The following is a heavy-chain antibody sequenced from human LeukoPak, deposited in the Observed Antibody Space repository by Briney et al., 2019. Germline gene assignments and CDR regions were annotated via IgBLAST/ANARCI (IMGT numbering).Heavy chain of an antibody. V-gene: IGHV1-2*02. J-gene: IGHJ5*02. CDR2: INPNSGGT. Sequence: GASVKVSCKASGYTFTGYYMHWVRQAPGQGLEWMGWINPNSGGTNYAQKFQGRVTMTRDTSISTAYMELSRLRSDDTAVYYCARVGNYGDYGVWFDPWGQGTLVTVSS. CDR1: GYTFTGYY. D-gene: IGHD4-17*01. CDR3: ARVGNYGDYGVWFDP.